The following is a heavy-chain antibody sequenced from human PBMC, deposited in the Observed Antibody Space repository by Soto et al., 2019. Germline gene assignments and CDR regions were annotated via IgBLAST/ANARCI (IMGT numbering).Heavy chain of an antibody. J-gene: IGHJ4*02. V-gene: IGHV1-3*01. Sequence: QVQVVQSGAEAQQPGASVKVSCKTSGYTFTTSAMHWVRQAPGQRLGWMGYINAGNGKTRYSQKLQGRVTITRDTSASTVYMEVTSLKSEDTAVYYCAGASCSGDCYISDYWGQGTLVTVSS. CDR2: INAGNGKT. CDR3: AGASCSGDCYISDY. CDR1: GYTFTTSA. D-gene: IGHD2-21*02.